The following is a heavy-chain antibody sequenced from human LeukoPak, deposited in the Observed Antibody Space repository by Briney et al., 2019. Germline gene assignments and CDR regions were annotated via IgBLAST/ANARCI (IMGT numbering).Heavy chain of an antibody. CDR1: GYTFTGYY. CDR2: INPNSGGT. D-gene: IGHD1-1*01. J-gene: IGHJ3*02. Sequence: ASVTVSCTASGYTFTGYYMHWVRQAPGQGLEWMGWINPNSGGTNYAQKFQGRVTMTRDTSISTAYMELSRLRSDDTAVYYCARPYNWNDHAFDIWGQGTMVTVSS. V-gene: IGHV1-2*02. CDR3: ARPYNWNDHAFDI.